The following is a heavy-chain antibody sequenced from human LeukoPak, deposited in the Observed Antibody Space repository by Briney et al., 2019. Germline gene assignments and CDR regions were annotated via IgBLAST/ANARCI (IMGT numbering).Heavy chain of an antibody. Sequence: PSETLSLTCTVSGGSISSGGYYWSCIRQHPGKGLEWIGYIYYSGSTYYNPSLKSRVTISVDTSKNQFSLKLSSVTAADTAVYYCARGGYYYGSGSYYNNWFDPWGQGTLVTVSS. CDR2: IYYSGST. D-gene: IGHD3-10*01. V-gene: IGHV4-31*03. CDR1: GGSISSGGYY. CDR3: ARGGYYYGSGSYYNNWFDP. J-gene: IGHJ5*02.